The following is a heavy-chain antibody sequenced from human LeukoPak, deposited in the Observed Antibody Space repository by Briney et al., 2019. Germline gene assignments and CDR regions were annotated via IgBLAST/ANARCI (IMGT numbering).Heavy chain of an antibody. V-gene: IGHV1-2*04. CDR1: GYTFTGYY. D-gene: IGHD2-15*01. CDR3: ARDLEGYCSGGSCYNLVGFDY. J-gene: IGHJ4*02. CDR2: INPNSGGT. Sequence: VASVKVSCKASGYTFTGYYMHWVRQAPGQGLEWMGWINPNSGGTNYAQKFQGWVTMTRDTSISTAYMELSRLRSDDRAVYYCARDLEGYCSGGSCYNLVGFDYWGQGTLVTVSS.